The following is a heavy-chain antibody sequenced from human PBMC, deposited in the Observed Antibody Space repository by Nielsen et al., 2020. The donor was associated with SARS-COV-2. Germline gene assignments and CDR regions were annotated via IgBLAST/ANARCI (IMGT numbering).Heavy chain of an antibody. D-gene: IGHD5-18*01. J-gene: IGHJ4*02. Sequence: GESLKISCAASGFTFSSYDMHWVRPATGKGLEWVSAIGTAGDTYYPGSVKDRFTISRDNSKNTLYLQMNDLRVEDTAIYYCVKDYGSDTAVEWVRFDYWGQGTLVTVSS. CDR3: VKDYGSDTAVEWVRFDY. CDR1: GFTFSSYD. CDR2: IGTAGDT. V-gene: IGHV3-13*04.